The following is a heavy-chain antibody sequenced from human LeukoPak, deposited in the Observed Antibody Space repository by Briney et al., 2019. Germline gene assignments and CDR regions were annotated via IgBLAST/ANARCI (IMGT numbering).Heavy chain of an antibody. CDR3: VSSPLDGDPPLPN. CDR1: GGSINSNSYY. J-gene: IGHJ4*02. D-gene: IGHD4-17*01. V-gene: IGHV4-39*01. CDR2: IYYSGST. Sequence: NSSETLSLTCTVSGGSINSNSYYWGWIRQPPGKGLEWIGSIYYSGSTYYNPSVKSRVTISVDTSKNQFSLKMNSVTAADTAVYYCVSSPLDGDPPLPNWGQGTLVTVSS.